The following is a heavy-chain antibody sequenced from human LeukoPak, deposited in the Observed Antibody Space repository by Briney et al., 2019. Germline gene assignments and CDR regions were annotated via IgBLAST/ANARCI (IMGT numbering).Heavy chain of an antibody. V-gene: IGHV3-23*01. CDR3: ARDSSSWIYSGYEGGPDY. D-gene: IGHD5-12*01. CDR1: GFTLSSYG. J-gene: IGHJ4*02. CDR2: ISGSGGTT. Sequence: GGSLRLSCAVSGFTLSSYGMSWVRQVPGKGLEWVSGISGSGGTTYYGDSVKGRFTISRDNSKNTLYLQMNSLRAEDTAVYYCARDSSSWIYSGYEGGPDYWGQGTLVTVSS.